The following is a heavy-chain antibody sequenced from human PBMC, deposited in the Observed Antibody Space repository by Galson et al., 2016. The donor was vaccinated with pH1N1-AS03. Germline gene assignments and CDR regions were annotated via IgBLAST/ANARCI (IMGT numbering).Heavy chain of an antibody. CDR3: ARAEESRWHVFDD. CDR1: GFSFEDYG. J-gene: IGHJ4*02. D-gene: IGHD6-13*01. Sequence: SLRLSCAASGFSFEDYGMSWVRQAPGKGLEWVSGINWLGGSTGYADSVKGRFTISRDNAKKSLYLQMNSLRVEDTAFYYCARAEESRWHVFDDWGQGTLVTVSS. V-gene: IGHV3-20*04. CDR2: INWLGGST.